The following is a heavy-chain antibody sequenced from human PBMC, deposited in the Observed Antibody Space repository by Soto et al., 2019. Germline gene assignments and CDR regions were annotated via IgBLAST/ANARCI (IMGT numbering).Heavy chain of an antibody. D-gene: IGHD1-1*01. J-gene: IGHJ3*02. Sequence: PSETLSLTCTVSGGSISSSSSYWGWLRQPPGKGLEWIGEMSHSGGTHFNPSLKSRVTISVDTSKNQFSLKMSSVTAADTALYYCARVERGTATTVVDAFDIWGPGTMVTVS. CDR2: MSHSGGT. CDR1: GGSISSSSSY. CDR3: ARVERGTATTVVDAFDI. V-gene: IGHV4-39*01.